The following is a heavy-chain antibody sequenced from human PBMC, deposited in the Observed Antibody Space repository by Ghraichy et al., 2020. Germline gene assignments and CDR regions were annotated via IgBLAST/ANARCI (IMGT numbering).Heavy chain of an antibody. J-gene: IGHJ4*02. D-gene: IGHD2-8*01. Sequence: GGSLRLSCAPSGFTLSSYYMGWVRQPPAKGLEWVAYISQNGGEINYVDSVRGRFTISRDNAKNSLYLQMNSLRAEDTAVYYCARMGTYCTSGTCRTNFDYWGQGTLVTVSS. CDR1: GFTLSSYY. V-gene: IGHV3-7*01. CDR2: ISQNGGEI. CDR3: ARMGTYCTSGTCRTNFDY.